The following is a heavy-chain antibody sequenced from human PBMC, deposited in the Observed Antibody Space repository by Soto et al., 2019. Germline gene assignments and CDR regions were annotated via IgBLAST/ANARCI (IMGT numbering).Heavy chain of an antibody. CDR3: ARVGSHYYDSSGYCSP. D-gene: IGHD3-22*01. J-gene: IGHJ5*02. CDR2: ISQSGAT. Sequence: SETLSLTCAVSGGSITSGAYSWSWIRQPPGKVLEWLGYISQSGATYYNPSLERRVTISMDTSKNAFSLNLSSVTADDTAVYYCARVGSHYYDSSGYCSPWGQGTLVTVSS. CDR1: GGSITSGAYS. V-gene: IGHV4-30-2*01.